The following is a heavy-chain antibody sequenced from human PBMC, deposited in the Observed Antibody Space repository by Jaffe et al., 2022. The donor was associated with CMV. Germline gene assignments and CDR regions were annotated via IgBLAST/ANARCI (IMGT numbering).Heavy chain of an antibody. CDR2: IKSKTDGGTT. CDR3: TTANIVVVTAIVDY. D-gene: IGHD2-21*02. V-gene: IGHV3-15*01. Sequence: EVQLVESGGGLVKPGGSLRLSCAASGFTFSNAWMSWVRQAPGKGLEWVGRIKSKTDGGTTDYAAPVKGRFTISRDDSKNTLYLQMNSLKTEDTAVYYCTTANIVVVTAIVDYWGQGTLVTVSS. J-gene: IGHJ4*02. CDR1: GFTFSNAW.